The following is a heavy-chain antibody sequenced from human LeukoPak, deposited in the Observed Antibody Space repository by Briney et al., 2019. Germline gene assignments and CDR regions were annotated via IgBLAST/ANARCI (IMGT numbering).Heavy chain of an antibody. J-gene: IGHJ4*02. V-gene: IGHV3-23*01. Sequence: GGSLRLSCAASGFTFSSYAMSCVRQARGEGRECVSAISGSGGRTYYADSVKGRFTISRDNYKNTLYLQMNSLSGDDRAVYYCATHPLYYYDSSGYYLDYWGQGTLVTVSS. CDR2: ISGSGGRT. D-gene: IGHD3-22*01. CDR3: ATHPLYYYDSSGYYLDY. CDR1: GFTFSSYA.